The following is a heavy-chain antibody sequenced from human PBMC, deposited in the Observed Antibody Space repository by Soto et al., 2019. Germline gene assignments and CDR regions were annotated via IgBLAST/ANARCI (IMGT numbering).Heavy chain of an antibody. CDR3: AKDLPTGDLGYFDY. CDR1: GFTFSSYG. D-gene: IGHD7-27*01. J-gene: IGHJ4*02. V-gene: IGHV3-30*18. CDR2: ISYDGSNK. Sequence: PGGSLRLSCAASGFTFSSYGMHWVRQAPGKGLEWVAVISYDGSNKYYADSVKGRFTISRDNSKNTLYLQMNSLRAEDTAVYYCAKDLPTGDLGYFDYWGQGTLVTAPQ.